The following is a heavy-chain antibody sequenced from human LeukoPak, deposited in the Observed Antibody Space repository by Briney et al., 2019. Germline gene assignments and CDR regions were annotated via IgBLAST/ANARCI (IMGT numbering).Heavy chain of an antibody. D-gene: IGHD3-10*01. CDR1: GGSISSYY. J-gene: IGHJ3*02. CDR3: ARNPPLRITMVRGVMGAFDI. CDR2: IYSTGST. V-gene: IGHV4-59*08. Sequence: PSETLPLTCTVSGGSISSYYWNWIRQLPGMGLEWIGYIYSTGSTNYNPSLRGRVIISLDTSKNQFSLELSSVTAADTAVYYCARNPPLRITMVRGVMGAFDIWGQGTMVTVSS.